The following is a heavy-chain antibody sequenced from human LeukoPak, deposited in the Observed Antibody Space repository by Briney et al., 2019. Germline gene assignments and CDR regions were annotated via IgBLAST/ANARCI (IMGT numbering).Heavy chain of an antibody. V-gene: IGHV4-34*01. CDR1: GGSFSGYS. D-gene: IGHD3-10*01. Sequence: PSETLSLTCAVYGGSFSGYSWNWIRQPPVKGLEWIGEINHSGGTNYNPSLKSRVTVSVDTSKKQFSLKLSSVTAADTAVYYCARGVDYYGVWGQGTLVTVSS. CDR2: INHSGGT. CDR3: ARGVDYYGV. J-gene: IGHJ4*02.